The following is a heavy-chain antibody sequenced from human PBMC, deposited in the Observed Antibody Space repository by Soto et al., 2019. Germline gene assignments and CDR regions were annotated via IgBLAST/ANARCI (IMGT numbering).Heavy chain of an antibody. CDR1: GGSFSGYY. V-gene: IGHV4-34*01. CDR2: INHSGST. D-gene: IGHD3-3*01. CDR3: ARGLSIFGVVTAYYYMDV. Sequence: QVQLQQWGAGLLKPSETLSLTCAVYGGSFSGYYWSWIRQPPGKGLEWIGEINHSGSTNYNPSLKSRVIISVDTSKNQFSLKLSSVTAADTAVYYCARGLSIFGVVTAYYYMDVWGKGTTVTVSS. J-gene: IGHJ6*03.